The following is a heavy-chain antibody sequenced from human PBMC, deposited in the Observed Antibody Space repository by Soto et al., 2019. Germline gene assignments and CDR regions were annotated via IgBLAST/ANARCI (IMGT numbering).Heavy chain of an antibody. CDR1: GYIFTAYY. Sequence: XSVKVSCKASGYIFTAYYMHWVRQAPGQGLEWMGIINPSGGRTIYAQKFQGRVTMTSDTSTSTVYMELSSLRSDDTAVYYCARDYAGNSGDFDYWGQGTLVTVSS. J-gene: IGHJ4*02. D-gene: IGHD6-13*01. V-gene: IGHV1-46*01. CDR3: ARDYAGNSGDFDY. CDR2: INPSGGRT.